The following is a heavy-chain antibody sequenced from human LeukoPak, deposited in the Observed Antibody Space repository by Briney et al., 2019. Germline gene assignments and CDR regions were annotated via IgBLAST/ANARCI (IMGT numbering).Heavy chain of an antibody. CDR2: LYYRGSA. J-gene: IGHJ4*02. CDR1: GGFMNSDSYY. CDR3: ARHRRGTGWYFMDY. Sequence: SEPLSLTCIVSGGFMNSDSYYWAWIRQPPGKGLQWIGSLYYRGSAYYGPSLKGRVTISGDTSQTQFSLKLNSVTAADTAVYYCARHRRGTGWYFMDYWGQGALVTVSS. V-gene: IGHV4-39*01. D-gene: IGHD6-19*01.